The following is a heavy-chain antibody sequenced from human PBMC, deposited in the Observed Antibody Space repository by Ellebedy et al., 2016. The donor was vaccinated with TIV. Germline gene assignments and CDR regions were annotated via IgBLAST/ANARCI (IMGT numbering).Heavy chain of an antibody. CDR2: TYYRSKWYN. Sequence: SETLSLXXAISGDIVSSNSAAWNWIRQSPSRGLEWLGRTYYRSKWYNDYAVSVKSRITINPDTSKNQFSLQLNSVTPEDTAVYYCARETYSSSWYLSYWGQGTLVTVSS. V-gene: IGHV6-1*01. D-gene: IGHD6-13*01. J-gene: IGHJ4*02. CDR1: GDIVSSNSAA. CDR3: ARETYSSSWYLSY.